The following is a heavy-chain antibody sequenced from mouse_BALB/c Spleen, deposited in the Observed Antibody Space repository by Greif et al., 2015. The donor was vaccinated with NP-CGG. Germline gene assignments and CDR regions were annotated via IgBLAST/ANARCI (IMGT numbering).Heavy chain of an antibody. CDR2: IDPANGNT. V-gene: IGHV14-3*02. J-gene: IGHJ1*01. CDR3: ARSGYYGSSYWYFDV. CDR1: GFNIKDTY. Sequence: VQLQQPGAELVKPGASVKLSCTASGFNIKDTYMHWVKQRPEQGLEWIGGIDPANGNTKYDPKFQGKATITADTSSNTAYLQLSSLTSEDTAVYYCARSGYYGSSYWYFDVWGAGTTVTVSS. D-gene: IGHD1-1*01.